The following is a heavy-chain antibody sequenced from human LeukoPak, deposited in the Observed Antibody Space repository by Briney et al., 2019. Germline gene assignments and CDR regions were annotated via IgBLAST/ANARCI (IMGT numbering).Heavy chain of an antibody. CDR2: INHSGST. Sequence: PSETLSLTCAVYGGSFSGYYWSWIRQPPGKGLEWIGEINHSGSTNYNPSLKSRVTISVDTSKNQFSLKLSSVTAADTAVYYCAREGEYYYDSSGYYYFDYWGQGTLVTVSS. CDR3: AREGEYYYDSSGYYYFDY. CDR1: GGSFSGYY. D-gene: IGHD3-22*01. V-gene: IGHV4-34*01. J-gene: IGHJ4*02.